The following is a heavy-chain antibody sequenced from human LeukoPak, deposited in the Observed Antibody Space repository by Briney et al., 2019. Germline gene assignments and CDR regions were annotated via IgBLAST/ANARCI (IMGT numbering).Heavy chain of an antibody. CDR3: AASNWFDP. V-gene: IGHV3-30-3*01. Sequence: GRSLRLSCAASGFTFSSYAMHWVRQAPGKGLEWVAVISYDGSNKYYADSVKGRFTISRDNAKNTLYLQMNSLRAEDTAVYYCAASNWFDPWGQGTLVTVSS. CDR2: ISYDGSNK. CDR1: GFTFSSYA. J-gene: IGHJ5*02.